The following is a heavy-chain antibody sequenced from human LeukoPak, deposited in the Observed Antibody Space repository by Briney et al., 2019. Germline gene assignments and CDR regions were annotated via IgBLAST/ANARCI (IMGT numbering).Heavy chain of an antibody. V-gene: IGHV1-2*02. CDR2: INPNSGGT. J-gene: IGHJ4*02. D-gene: IGHD2-2*01. CDR1: GYTFTGYY. Sequence: ASVKVSYKASGYTFTGYYMLWVRQAPGPGLEWMGWINPNSGGTNHAQKFQGRVTMTRDTSISTAYMELSRLRSDDTAVYYCARGGRRNIVVVPAAAGLVDYWGQGTLVTVSS. CDR3: ARGGRRNIVVVPAAAGLVDY.